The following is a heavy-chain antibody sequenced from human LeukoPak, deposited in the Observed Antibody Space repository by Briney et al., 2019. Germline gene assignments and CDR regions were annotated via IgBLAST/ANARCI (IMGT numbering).Heavy chain of an antibody. D-gene: IGHD2-2*01. CDR3: ARTPQKYCGGTSCFNWFDS. CDR2: ISWDGGST. V-gene: IGHV3-43D*03. J-gene: IGHJ5*01. CDR1: GFTFDDYA. Sequence: GGSLRLSCAASGFTFDDYAMHWVRQAPGKGLEWVSLISWDGGSTYYADSVKGRFTISRDNSKNTLYLQMNSLRTEDTALYYCARTPQKYCGGTSCFNWFDSWGQGTLVTVSS.